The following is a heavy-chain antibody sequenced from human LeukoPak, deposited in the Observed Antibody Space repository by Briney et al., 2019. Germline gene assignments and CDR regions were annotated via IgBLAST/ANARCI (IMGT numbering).Heavy chain of an antibody. CDR3: ARVGYSSSWYGAWYY. J-gene: IGHJ4*02. D-gene: IGHD6-13*01. Sequence: GASVKVSCKASGYTFTGYYMHWVRQAPGQGLEWMGRINPNSGGTNYAQKFQGRVTMTRDTSISTAYMELSRLRSDDTAVYYCARVGYSSSWYGAWYYWGQGTLVTVSS. V-gene: IGHV1-2*06. CDR2: INPNSGGT. CDR1: GYTFTGYY.